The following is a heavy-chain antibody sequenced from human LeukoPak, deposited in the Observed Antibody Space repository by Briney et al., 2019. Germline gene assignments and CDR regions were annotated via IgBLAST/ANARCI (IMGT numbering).Heavy chain of an antibody. CDR2: ITYSGRT. Sequence: KPSETLSLTCTVSGVSISSYYWGWIRQPPGKGLEWIGYITYSGRTNYNPSLKSRVTISVDTSKNQFSLKLTAVTAADTAVYYCARDLATPRTFDIYGMDVWGQGTTVTVSS. CDR3: ARDLATPRTFDIYGMDV. V-gene: IGHV4-59*01. J-gene: IGHJ6*02. D-gene: IGHD3-9*01. CDR1: GVSISSYY.